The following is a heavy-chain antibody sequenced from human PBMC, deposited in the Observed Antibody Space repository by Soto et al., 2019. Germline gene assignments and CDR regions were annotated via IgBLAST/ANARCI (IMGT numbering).Heavy chain of an antibody. CDR2: INHSGST. Sequence: SETLSLTCAVYGGSFSGYYWSWIRQPPGKGLEWIGEINHSGSTNYNPSLKSRVTISVDTSKNQFSLKLSSVTAADTAVYYCARGRRLTGYSGWGQGTLVTVSS. CDR3: ARGRRLTGYSG. CDR1: GGSFSGYY. J-gene: IGHJ4*02. D-gene: IGHD3-9*01. V-gene: IGHV4-34*01.